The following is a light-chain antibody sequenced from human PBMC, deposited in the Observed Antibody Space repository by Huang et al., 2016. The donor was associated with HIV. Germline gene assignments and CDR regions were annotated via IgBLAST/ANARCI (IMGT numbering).Light chain of an antibody. V-gene: IGKV1-9*01. CDR1: QDINSH. CDR3: LQLNNYPGT. CDR2: AAS. J-gene: IGKJ3*01. Sequence: IQLTQSPSSLSASVGDRVTITCRASQDINSHLAWYQQKPGKAPKLLIYAASTLESGVPSRCSGSGSGADFTLTINNRQPEDFATYYCLQLNNYPGTFGPGTNVDV.